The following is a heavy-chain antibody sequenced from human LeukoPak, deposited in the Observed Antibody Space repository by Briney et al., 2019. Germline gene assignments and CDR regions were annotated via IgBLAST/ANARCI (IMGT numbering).Heavy chain of an antibody. CDR2: INHGGST. CDR1: GGSFSGYY. J-gene: IGHJ6*03. V-gene: IGHV4-34*01. Sequence: PSETLSLTCAVYGGSFSGYYWSWIRQPPGKGLEWIGEINHGGSTNYNPSLKSRVTISVDTSKNQFSLKLSSVTAADTAVYYCARGLHIAARPGNYYYYYMDVWGKGTTVTVSS. D-gene: IGHD6-6*01. CDR3: ARGLHIAARPGNYYYYYMDV.